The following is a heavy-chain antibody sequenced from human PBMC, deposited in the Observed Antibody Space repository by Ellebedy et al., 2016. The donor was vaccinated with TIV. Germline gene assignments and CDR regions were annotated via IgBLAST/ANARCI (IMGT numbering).Heavy chain of an antibody. J-gene: IGHJ4*02. Sequence: GESLKISCEGSGHTFSHDWIAWVRQMPGKGLDWMGIIDLRDSTATYNPSFQGQVTISADKSITTDDLQLKRLRSSDTAIYYCATYNGGNEGFGLWGQGTLVTVSS. D-gene: IGHD4-23*01. V-gene: IGHV5-51*01. CDR2: IDLRDSTA. CDR3: ATYNGGNEGFGL. CDR1: GHTFSHDW.